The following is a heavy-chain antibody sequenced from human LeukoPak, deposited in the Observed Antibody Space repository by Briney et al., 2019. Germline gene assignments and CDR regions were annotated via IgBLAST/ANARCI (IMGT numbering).Heavy chain of an antibody. CDR2: IYPGDSDT. CDR1: GYSFTSYR. Sequence: GESLKISCKGSGYSFTSYRIGWVRQMPGKGLEWMGIIYPGDSDTRYSPSFQGQVTISADKSISTAYLQWSSLKASDTAMYYCARRYGSGSYYNVYYFDYWGQGTLVTVSS. D-gene: IGHD3-10*01. J-gene: IGHJ4*02. V-gene: IGHV5-51*01. CDR3: ARRYGSGSYYNVYYFDY.